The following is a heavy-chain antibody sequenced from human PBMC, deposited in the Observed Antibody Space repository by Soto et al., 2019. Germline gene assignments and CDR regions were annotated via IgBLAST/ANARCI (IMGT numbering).Heavy chain of an antibody. CDR1: GGSLTSYY. CDR3: ARIYSSGWKAWAFDI. CDR2: LYSSGST. J-gene: IGHJ3*02. D-gene: IGHD6-19*01. Sequence: SETLSLTCTVPGGSLTSYYYSWVRQPPGKGLEWIGCLYSSGSTNYSPSLKSRVTISFDTSKNQLSLNLNSVTAADTAVYYCARIYSSGWKAWAFDIWGHGTVVTVSS. V-gene: IGHV4-59*01.